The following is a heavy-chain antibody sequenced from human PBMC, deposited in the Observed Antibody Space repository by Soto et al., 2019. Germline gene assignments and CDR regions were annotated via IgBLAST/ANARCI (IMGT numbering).Heavy chain of an antibody. V-gene: IGHV4-34*01. CDR1: RGSVSGYY. CDR2: ISQSGNT. Sequence: WETLSLTCSIYRGSVSGYYWSGMRQTPGKGLEWIGEISQSGNTNYSPSLKSRVSISIDTSKKQFSLNLASVSAADTAVYYCARAPKVSGSSQTRPDFCGQGTLVTVSS. D-gene: IGHD6-6*01. J-gene: IGHJ4*02. CDR3: ARAPKVSGSSQTRPDF.